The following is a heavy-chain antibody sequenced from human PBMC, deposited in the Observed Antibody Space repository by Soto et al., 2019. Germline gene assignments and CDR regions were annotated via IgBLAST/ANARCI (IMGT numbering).Heavy chain of an antibody. CDR3: AKTHLMTTVTRYYYYGMDV. CDR1: GFTFSSYA. J-gene: IGHJ6*02. CDR2: ISGSGGST. D-gene: IGHD4-17*01. Sequence: GGSLRLSCAASGFTFSSYAMSWVRQAPGKGLEWVSAISGSGGSTYYADSVKGRFTISRDNSKNTLYLQMNSLRAEDTAVYYCAKTHLMTTVTRYYYYGMDVWGQGTTVTVSS. V-gene: IGHV3-23*01.